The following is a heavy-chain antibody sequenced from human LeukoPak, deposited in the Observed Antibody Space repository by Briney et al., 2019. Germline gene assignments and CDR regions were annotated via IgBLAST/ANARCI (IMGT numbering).Heavy chain of an antibody. CDR3: ATIHPRITMVRGVRTGDY. CDR1: GYTFIAYY. V-gene: IGHV1-2*02. Sequence: ASVKVSCKASGYTFIAYYIHWVRQAPGQGLEWMGWINPNRGGTNYAQKFQGRVTMTRDTSFSTAYMELSRLRSDDTAVYYCATIHPRITMVRGVRTGDYWGQGTLVTVSS. J-gene: IGHJ4*02. CDR2: INPNRGGT. D-gene: IGHD3-10*01.